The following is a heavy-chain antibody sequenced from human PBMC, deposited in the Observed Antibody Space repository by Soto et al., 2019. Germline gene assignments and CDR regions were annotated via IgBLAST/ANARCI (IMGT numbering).Heavy chain of an antibody. D-gene: IGHD2-15*01. J-gene: IGHJ6*02. CDR2: INHSGST. CDR3: ARGEVGDCIGGSCFYYYYGMDV. CDR1: GGSFSGYY. Sequence: QVQLQQWGAGLLKPSETLSLTCAVYGGSFSGYYWSWIRQPPGKGLEWLREINHSGSTKYTPSLKSRLTISVDTSKNQFSLRLSFVTAADTDVYYCARGEVGDCIGGSCFYYYYGMDVWGQGATVTVSS. V-gene: IGHV4-34*01.